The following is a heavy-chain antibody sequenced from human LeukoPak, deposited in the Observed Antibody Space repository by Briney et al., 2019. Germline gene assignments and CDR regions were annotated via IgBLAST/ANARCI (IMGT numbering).Heavy chain of an antibody. V-gene: IGHV3-23*01. Sequence: PGGSLRLSCAASGFTFSSYSMNWGRQAPGKGLEWGSAISGSGGSTYYAASVKGRFTISRDNSKNPLYLQMNNLSAEDTAVYYCENGQYSYAIDYWGQGTLVTVSS. CDR3: ENGQYSYAIDY. J-gene: IGHJ4*02. CDR1: GFTFSSYS. D-gene: IGHD5-18*01. CDR2: ISGSGGST.